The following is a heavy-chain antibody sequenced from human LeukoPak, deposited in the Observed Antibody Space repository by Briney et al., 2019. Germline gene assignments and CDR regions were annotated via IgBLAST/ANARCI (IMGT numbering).Heavy chain of an antibody. D-gene: IGHD1-26*01. V-gene: IGHV4-59*01. CDR1: GGSISSYY. CDR2: IYYSGST. CDR3: ARVSYYFDY. J-gene: IGHJ4*02. Sequence: SETLSLTCTVSGGSISSYYWSWIRQPPGKELEWIGYIYYSGSTNYNPSLKSRVTISVDTSKNQFSLKLRSVTAADTAVYYCARVSYYFDYWGQGTLVTVSS.